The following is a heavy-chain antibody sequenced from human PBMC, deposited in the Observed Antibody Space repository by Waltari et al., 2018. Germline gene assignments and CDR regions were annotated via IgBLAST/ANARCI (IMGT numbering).Heavy chain of an antibody. D-gene: IGHD2-21*02. CDR3: VKDVLSDCGGDCYSEH. V-gene: IGHV3-9*01. CDR1: GFAFEDYA. J-gene: IGHJ4*02. CDR2: ISWNSESI. Sequence: EVQLVESGGGLVQPGRSLRLSCAASGFAFEDYAMLWVRQGPGKGLEWVAVISWNSESIGYADSVQGRFTISRDNAKNSMFLQIHSLRPEDTALYYCVKDVLSDCGGDCYSEHWGQGTLLTVSS.